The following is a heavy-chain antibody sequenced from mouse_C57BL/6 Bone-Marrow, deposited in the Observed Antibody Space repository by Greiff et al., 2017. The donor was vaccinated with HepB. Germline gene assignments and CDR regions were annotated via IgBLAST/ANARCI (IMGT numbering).Heavy chain of an antibody. CDR3: ARRGLLRYVWYFDV. CDR1: GFTFSSYG. D-gene: IGHD1-1*01. V-gene: IGHV5-6*01. CDR2: ISSGGSYT. Sequence: EVQLVESGGDLVKPGGSLKLSCAASGFTFSSYGMSWVRQTPDKRLEWVATISSGGSYTYYPDSVKGRFTISRDNAKNTLYLQMSSLKSEDTAMYYCARRGLLRYVWYFDVWGTGTTVTVSS. J-gene: IGHJ1*03.